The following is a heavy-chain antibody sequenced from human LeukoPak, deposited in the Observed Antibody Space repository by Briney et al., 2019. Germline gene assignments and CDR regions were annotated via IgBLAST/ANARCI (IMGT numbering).Heavy chain of an antibody. V-gene: IGHV3-11*01. CDR2: ISSSGSTM. CDR1: GFIFSDYY. J-gene: IGHJ6*03. D-gene: IGHD2-2*01. CDR3: AKSYCSSTSCYLAPYYYYYMDV. Sequence: GGSLRLSCAASGFIFSDYYMSWIRQAPGKGLEWVSYISSSGSTMYYADSVKGRFTISRDNSKNTLYLQMNSLRAEDTAVYYCAKSYCSSTSCYLAPYYYYYMDVWGKGTTVTVSS.